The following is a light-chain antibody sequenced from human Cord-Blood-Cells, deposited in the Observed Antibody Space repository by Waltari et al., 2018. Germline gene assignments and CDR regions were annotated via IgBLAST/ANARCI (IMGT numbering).Light chain of an antibody. V-gene: IGLV2-23*01. Sequence: QSALTQPASVSGSPGQSITIPCTGTSRDGGSSNLVSWYQQHPGKATKLMIYEGSKRPSGVSNRFSGSKSGNTASLTISGLQAEDEADYYCCSYAGSSTWVFGGGTKLTVL. CDR1: SRDGGSSNL. J-gene: IGLJ3*02. CDR2: EGS. CDR3: CSYAGSSTWV.